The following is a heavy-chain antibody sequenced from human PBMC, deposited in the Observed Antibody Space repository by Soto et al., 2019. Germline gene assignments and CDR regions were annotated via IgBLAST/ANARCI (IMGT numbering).Heavy chain of an antibody. CDR2: ISAYNGNT. Sequence: QVQLVQSGAEVKKPGASVKVSCKASGYTFTSYGISWVRQAPGQGLEWMGWISAYNGNTNYAQKLQGRVTMTTDTSTSIAYMELRSLRSDDTAVYYCAREGAVAVTSYYGMDVWGQGTTVTVSS. D-gene: IGHD6-19*01. CDR3: AREGAVAVTSYYGMDV. CDR1: GYTFTSYG. J-gene: IGHJ6*02. V-gene: IGHV1-18*01.